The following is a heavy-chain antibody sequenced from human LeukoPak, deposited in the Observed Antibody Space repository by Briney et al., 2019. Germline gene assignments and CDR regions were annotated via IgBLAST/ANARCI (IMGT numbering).Heavy chain of an antibody. CDR1: GYTFTSYG. V-gene: IGHV1-18*01. J-gene: IGHJ6*02. CDR2: ISACNGNT. CDR3: ARWGYYDFWSGPTHYYGMDV. D-gene: IGHD3-3*01. Sequence: ASVKVSCKASGYTFTSYGISWVRQAPGQGLEWMGWISACNGNTNYAQKLQGRVTMTTDTSTSTAYMELRSLRSDDTAVYYCARWGYYDFWSGPTHYYGMDVWGQGTTVTVSS.